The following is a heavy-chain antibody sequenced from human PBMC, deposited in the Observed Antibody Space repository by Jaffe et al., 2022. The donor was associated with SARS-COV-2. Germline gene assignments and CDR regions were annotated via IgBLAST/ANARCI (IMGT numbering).Heavy chain of an antibody. D-gene: IGHD4-17*01. J-gene: IGHJ4*02. CDR2: ISYDGSNK. CDR1: GFTFSSYG. Sequence: QVQLVESGGGVVQPGRSLRLSCAASGFTFSSYGMHWVRQAPGKGLEWVAVISYDGSNKYYADSVKGRFTISRDNSKNTLYLQMNSLRAEDTAVYYCAKSLPDYGDYGYYFDYWGQGTLVTVSS. V-gene: IGHV3-30*18. CDR3: AKSLPDYGDYGYYFDY.